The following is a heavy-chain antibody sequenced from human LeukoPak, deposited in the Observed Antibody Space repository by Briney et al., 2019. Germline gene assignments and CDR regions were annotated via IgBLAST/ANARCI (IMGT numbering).Heavy chain of an antibody. CDR3: ASLHTPGYFAY. V-gene: IGHV4-34*01. Sequence: PSETLSLTCAVSGGSLSGYYWTWIRQPPGKGLEWIGEINHSGSTNYNPSLKSRLTISVDTSKNQFSLKLSSVTAADTAVYYCASLHTPGYFAYWGQGTLVTVSS. D-gene: IGHD1-14*01. J-gene: IGHJ4*02. CDR2: INHSGST. CDR1: GGSLSGYY.